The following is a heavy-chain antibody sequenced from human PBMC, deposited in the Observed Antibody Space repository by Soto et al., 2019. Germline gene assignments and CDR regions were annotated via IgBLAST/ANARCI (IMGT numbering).Heavy chain of an antibody. D-gene: IGHD2-2*01. CDR2: IWYEGSNK. Sequence: QVQLVESGGGVVQPGRSLRLSCAASGFTFSSYGMHWVRQAPGKGLEWVAGIWYEGSNKYYADSVKGRFTISRDNYKNTLDLTMNGLRAEDTALYYCARDNGCISTSCHIEKYYDGMDVWGQGTTVTVSS. V-gene: IGHV3-33*01. CDR1: GFTFSSYG. J-gene: IGHJ6*02. CDR3: ARDNGCISTSCHIEKYYDGMDV.